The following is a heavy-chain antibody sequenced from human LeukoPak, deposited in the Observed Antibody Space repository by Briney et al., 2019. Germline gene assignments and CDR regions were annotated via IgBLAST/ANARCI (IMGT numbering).Heavy chain of an antibody. CDR3: ARDLDIVVVPAAIGWRGFDP. CDR1: GGSFSGYY. CDR2: IYTSGST. J-gene: IGHJ5*02. Sequence: SETLSLTCAVYGGSFSGYYWSWIRQPPGKGLEWIGRIYTSGSTNYKPSLKSRVTMSVDTSKNQFSLKLSSVTAADTAVYYCARDLDIVVVPAAIGWRGFDPWGQGTLVTVSS. D-gene: IGHD2-2*02. V-gene: IGHV4-4*07.